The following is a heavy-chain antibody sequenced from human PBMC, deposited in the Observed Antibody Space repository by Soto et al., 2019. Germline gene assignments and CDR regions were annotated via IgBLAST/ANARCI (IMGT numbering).Heavy chain of an antibody. CDR1: GGSISSGGYS. CDR3: ARVVVVVAATPWGFEWFDP. V-gene: IGHV4-30-2*01. D-gene: IGHD2-15*01. CDR2: IYHSGST. Sequence: QLQLQESGSGLVKPSQTLSLTCAVSGGSISSGGYSWSWIRQPPGKGLEWIGYIYHSGSTYYNPSLKSRVTISVDRSKNQFSLKLSSVTAADTAVYYCARVVVVVAATPWGFEWFDPWGQGTLVTVSS. J-gene: IGHJ5*02.